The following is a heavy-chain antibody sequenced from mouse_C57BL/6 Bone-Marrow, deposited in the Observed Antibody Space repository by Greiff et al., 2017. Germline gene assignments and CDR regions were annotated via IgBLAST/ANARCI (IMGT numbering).Heavy chain of an antibody. CDR2: INPYNGDT. CDR3: ARCHDGYFYAMDY. J-gene: IGHJ4*01. V-gene: IGHV1-20*01. D-gene: IGHD2-3*01. CDR1: GYSFTGYF. Sequence: EVQLQQSGPELVKPGDSVKISCKASGYSFTGYFMNWVMQSHGKSLEWIGRINPYNGDTFYNQKFKGKATLTVDKSSSTAHMELRSLTSEDSAVYYCARCHDGYFYAMDYWGQGTSVTVSS.